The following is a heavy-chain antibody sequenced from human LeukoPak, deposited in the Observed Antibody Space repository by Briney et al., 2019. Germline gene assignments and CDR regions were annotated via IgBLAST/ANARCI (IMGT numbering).Heavy chain of an antibody. CDR1: GFTFSSYA. CDR2: ISGSGGST. V-gene: IGHV3-23*01. Sequence: GGSLRLSCAASGFTFSSYAMSWVRQAPGKGLEWVSAISGSGGSTYYADSVKGRFTISRDNAKHSLDLQMNNLRAEDAAVYYCARDSHYGYPSSWYHLVQIDYWGQGTLVTVSS. D-gene: IGHD6-13*01. CDR3: ARDSHYGYPSSWYHLVQIDY. J-gene: IGHJ4*02.